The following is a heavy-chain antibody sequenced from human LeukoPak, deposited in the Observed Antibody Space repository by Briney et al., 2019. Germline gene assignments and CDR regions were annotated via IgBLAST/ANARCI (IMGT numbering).Heavy chain of an antibody. D-gene: IGHD2/OR15-2a*01. CDR2: INQDGSDK. CDR1: GFIFSSYW. V-gene: IGHV3-7*03. CDR3: TKDFYGGRSWGPFDE. J-gene: IGHJ4*02. Sequence: PGGSLRLSCAASGFIFSSYWMSWVRQTPGKGLEWVANINQDGSDKYYEDSVKGRFSISRDNAKNSLSLQMNSLRPDDTAFYYCTKDFYGGRSWGPFDEWGQGTLVTVSS.